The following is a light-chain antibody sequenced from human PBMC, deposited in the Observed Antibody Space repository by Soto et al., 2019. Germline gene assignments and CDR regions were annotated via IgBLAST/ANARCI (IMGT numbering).Light chain of an antibody. CDR3: QSYDSSLSGWV. J-gene: IGLJ3*02. V-gene: IGLV1-40*01. CDR2: GNS. CDR1: SSNIGAGYG. Sequence: QSVLTQPPSVSGAPGQRVTISCTGSSSNIGAGYGVHWYQQLPGTAPKPLIYGNSNRPSGVPDRFSGSKSGTSASLAITGLQAEDEADYYCQSYDSSLSGWVFGGGTQLTVL.